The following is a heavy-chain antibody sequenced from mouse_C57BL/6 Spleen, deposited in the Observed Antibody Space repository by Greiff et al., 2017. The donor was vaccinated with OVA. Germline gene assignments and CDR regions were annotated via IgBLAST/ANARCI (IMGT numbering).Heavy chain of an antibody. Sequence: VQLQQSGPELVKPGASVKISCKASGYSFTDYNMNWVKQSNGKSLEWIGVINPNYGTTSYNQKFKGKATLTVDQSSSTAYMQLNSLTSEDSAVYYCASRGAKTAQDTFAYWGQGTLVTVSA. CDR3: ASRGAKTAQDTFAY. J-gene: IGHJ3*01. D-gene: IGHD3-2*02. V-gene: IGHV1-39*01. CDR2: INPNYGTT. CDR1: GYSFTDYN.